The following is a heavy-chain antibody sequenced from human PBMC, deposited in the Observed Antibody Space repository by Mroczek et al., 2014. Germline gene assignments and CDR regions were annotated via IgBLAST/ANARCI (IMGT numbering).Heavy chain of an antibody. Sequence: QVQLQESGPGLVKPSQTLSLTCTVSGGSISSGSYYWSWIRQPAGKGLEWIGRIYTSGNTNYNPSLKSRVTISVDTSKNQFSLKLSSVTAADTAVYYCAREPRRYVVVTATDPDDAFDIWGQGTMVTVSS. J-gene: IGHJ3*02. D-gene: IGHD2-21*02. CDR1: GGSISSGSYY. CDR2: IYTSGNT. CDR3: AREPRRYVVVTATDPDDAFDI. V-gene: IGHV4-61*02.